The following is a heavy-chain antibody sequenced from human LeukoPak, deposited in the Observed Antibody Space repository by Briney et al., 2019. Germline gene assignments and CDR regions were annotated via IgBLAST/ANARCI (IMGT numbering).Heavy chain of an antibody. CDR2: INPNSGGT. CDR1: GYTFTGDY. J-gene: IGHJ4*02. D-gene: IGHD2-15*01. Sequence: SVKVSCKASGYTFTGDYMYWVRQAPGQGLEWMGWINPNSGGTKYAQKFQGRATMTRDTSISTAYMELSRLRSDDTAVYYCARPVLGDGTVAAQFEHWGQGTLVTVSS. V-gene: IGHV1-2*02. CDR3: ARPVLGDGTVAAQFEH.